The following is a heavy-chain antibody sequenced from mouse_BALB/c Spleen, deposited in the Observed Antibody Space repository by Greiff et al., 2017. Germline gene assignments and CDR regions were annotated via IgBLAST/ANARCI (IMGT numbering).Heavy chain of an antibody. CDR1: GFTFSSYA. Sequence: EVHLVESGGGLVKPGGSLKLSCAASGFTFSSYAMSWVRQTPEKRLEWVASISSGGSTYYPDSVKGRFTISRDNARNILYLQMSSLRSEDTAMYYCARLITTVVGRYAMDYWGQGTSVTVSS. CDR2: ISSGGST. D-gene: IGHD1-1*01. CDR3: ARLITTVVGRYAMDY. V-gene: IGHV5-6-5*01. J-gene: IGHJ4*01.